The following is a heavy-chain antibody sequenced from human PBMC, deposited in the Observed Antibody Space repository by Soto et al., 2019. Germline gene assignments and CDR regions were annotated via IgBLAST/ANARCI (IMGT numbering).Heavy chain of an antibody. CDR2: MYYSGGS. D-gene: IGHD2-15*01. CDR3: ARGGYCNGSACREAFYYFQHGMDV. CDR1: GGSISYYY. V-gene: IGHV4-59*01. J-gene: IGHJ6*02. Sequence: SETLSLTCTVSGGSISYYYWSWIRQPPGKGLEWIGYMYYSGGSNYNPSLNSRVTISVDTSKNQFSLKLTSVTAADTAVYHCARGGYCNGSACREAFYYFQHGMDVWGQGTTVTVSS.